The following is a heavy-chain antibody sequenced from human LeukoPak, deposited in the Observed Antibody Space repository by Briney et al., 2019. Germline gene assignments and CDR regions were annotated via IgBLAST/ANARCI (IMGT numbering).Heavy chain of an antibody. J-gene: IGHJ4*02. CDR2: ISYDGSNK. CDR3: AKDGGAAAGN. D-gene: IGHD6-13*01. CDR1: GFTFSSYG. Sequence: PGRSLRLSCAASGFTFSSYGMHWVRQAPGKGLEWVAVISYDGSNKYYADSVKGRFTISRDNSKNTLYLQMNSLRAEDTAVYYCAKDGGAAAGNWGQGTLVTVSS. V-gene: IGHV3-30*18.